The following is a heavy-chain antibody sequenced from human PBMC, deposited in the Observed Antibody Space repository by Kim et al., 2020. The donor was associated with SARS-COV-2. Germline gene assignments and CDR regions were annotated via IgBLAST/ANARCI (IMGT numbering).Heavy chain of an antibody. CDR3: ARDGFLVGCSSTSCSNPTGVFDI. CDR1: GGSISSYY. J-gene: IGHJ3*02. D-gene: IGHD2-2*01. Sequence: SETLSLTCTVSGGSISSYYWSWIRQPPGKGLEWIGYIYYSGSTNYNPSLKSRVTISVDTSKNQFSLKLSSVTAADTAVYYCARDGFLVGCSSTSCSNPTGVFDIWGQGTMVTVSS. CDR2: IYYSGST. V-gene: IGHV4-59*13.